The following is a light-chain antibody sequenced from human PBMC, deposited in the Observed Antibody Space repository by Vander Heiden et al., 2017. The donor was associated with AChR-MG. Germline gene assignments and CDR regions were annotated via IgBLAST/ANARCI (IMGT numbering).Light chain of an antibody. Sequence: QSALTQPPSVSRSPGQSVTISCTGASSDIGRYDRVSWYQQPPGTAPKPIIFEVNNRPSGVPDRFSGSKSGNTASLTISGLQAEDEADYYCSSYTSSSTGVFGGGTKLTVL. V-gene: IGLV2-18*02. CDR3: SSYTSSSTGV. CDR1: SSDIGRYDR. CDR2: EVN. J-gene: IGLJ3*02.